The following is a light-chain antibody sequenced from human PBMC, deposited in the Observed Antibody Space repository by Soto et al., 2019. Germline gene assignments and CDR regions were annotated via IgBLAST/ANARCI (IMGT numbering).Light chain of an antibody. CDR1: QSIANY. Sequence: DIQMTQSPSSLSASVGDRVTITCRASQSIANYLNWYQHKPGKAPSLLMSAASYLESGVPSRFSGSASGTDFTLTISSLQPEDFATYYCLQTYSVPLTFGGGTKVEIK. J-gene: IGKJ4*01. V-gene: IGKV1-39*01. CDR2: AAS. CDR3: LQTYSVPLT.